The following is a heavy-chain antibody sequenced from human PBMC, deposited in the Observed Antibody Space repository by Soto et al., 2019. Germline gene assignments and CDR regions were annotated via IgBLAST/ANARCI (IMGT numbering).Heavy chain of an antibody. Sequence: PGGSLRLSCAASGFTFSSYSMNWVRQAPGKGLEWVSSISSSSSYIYYADSVKGRFTISRDKAKNSLYLQMNSLRAEDTAVYYCARSYGDYVPYYYYYGMDVWGQGTTVTVSS. CDR1: GFTFSSYS. J-gene: IGHJ6*02. CDR2: ISSSSSYI. V-gene: IGHV3-21*01. D-gene: IGHD4-17*01. CDR3: ARSYGDYVPYYYYYGMDV.